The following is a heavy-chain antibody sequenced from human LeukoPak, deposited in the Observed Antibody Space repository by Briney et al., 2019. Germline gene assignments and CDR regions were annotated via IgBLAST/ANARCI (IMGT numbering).Heavy chain of an antibody. D-gene: IGHD2-21*02. CDR3: ASRSCGGDCYGPYYFDY. V-gene: IGHV4-30-4*01. CDR1: GGSISSGDYY. J-gene: IGHJ4*02. CDR2: IYYSGST. Sequence: SETLSLTCTVSGGSISSGDYYWSWIRQPPGKGLEWIGYIYYSGSTYYNPSLKSRVTISVDTSKNQFSLKLSSVTAADTAVYYCASRSCGGDCYGPYYFDYWGQGTLVTVSS.